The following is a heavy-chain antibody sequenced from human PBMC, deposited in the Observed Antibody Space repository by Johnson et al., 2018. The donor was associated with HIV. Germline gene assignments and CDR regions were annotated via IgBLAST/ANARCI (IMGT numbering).Heavy chain of an antibody. D-gene: IGHD6-13*01. CDR2: ISYDGSNK. CDR3: ARDVIAAAGTGAFDI. Sequence: QVQLVESGGGVVQPGRSLRLSCAASGFTFSSYAMHWVRQAPGKGLEWVAVISYDGSNKYYADSVKGRFTISRDNSKNTLYLQMNSPRAEDTALYYCARDVIAAAGTGAFDIWGQGTMVTVSS. CDR1: GFTFSSYA. V-gene: IGHV3-30-3*01. J-gene: IGHJ3*02.